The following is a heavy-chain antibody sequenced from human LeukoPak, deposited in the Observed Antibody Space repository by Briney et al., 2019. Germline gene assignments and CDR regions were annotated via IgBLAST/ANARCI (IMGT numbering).Heavy chain of an antibody. CDR1: GGTFSSYA. J-gene: IGHJ4*02. D-gene: IGHD6-19*01. V-gene: IGHV1-69*04. Sequence: SVKVSCKASGGTFSSYAISWVRQAPGQGLEWMGRIIPILGIANYAQKFQGRVTITADKSTSTAYMELSSLRAEDTAVYYCAKDPEYSSGWYYFDYWGQGTLVTVSS. CDR3: AKDPEYSSGWYYFDY. CDR2: IIPILGIA.